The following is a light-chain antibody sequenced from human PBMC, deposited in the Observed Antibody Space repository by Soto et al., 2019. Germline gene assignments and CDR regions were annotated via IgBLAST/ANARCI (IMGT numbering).Light chain of an antibody. V-gene: IGKV4-1*01. J-gene: IGKJ3*01. CDR3: QQYYSTPFT. Sequence: DIVMTQSADSLAVSLGERATINCKSSQSVLQSSNNKNYLAWYQQKPGQPPKLLIYWASTRESGVPDRFSGSGSGTDFTLTISSLQAEDVAVYYCQQYYSTPFTFGPGTKVDIK. CDR2: WAS. CDR1: QSVLQSSNNKNY.